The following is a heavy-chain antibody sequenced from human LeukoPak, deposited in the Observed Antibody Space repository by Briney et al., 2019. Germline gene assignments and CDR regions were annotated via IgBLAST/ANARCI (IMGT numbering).Heavy chain of an antibody. D-gene: IGHD3-16*01. CDR1: GVSISSGDYY. CDR3: AREHPRGEVDDFDY. V-gene: IGHV4-30-2*01. J-gene: IGHJ4*02. Sequence: PSETLSLTCTVSGVSISSGDYYWSWIRQPPGKGLEWIGYIYHSGSTYYNPSLKSRVTISVDTSKNQFSLKLSSVTAADTAVYYCAREHPRGEVDDFDYWGQGTLVTVSS. CDR2: IYHSGST.